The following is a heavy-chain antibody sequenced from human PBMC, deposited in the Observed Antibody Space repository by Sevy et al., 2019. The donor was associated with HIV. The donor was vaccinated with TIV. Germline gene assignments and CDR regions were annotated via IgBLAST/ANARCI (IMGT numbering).Heavy chain of an antibody. V-gene: IGHV3-53*04. D-gene: IGHD7-27*01. J-gene: IGHJ6*03. CDR3: ATELTGDDYYYYYMDV. Sequence: GGSLRLSCAASGFTVSSNYMSWVRQAPGKGLEWVSVIYSGGSTYYAGSVKGRFTISRHNSKNTLYLQMNSLRAEDTAVYYCATELTGDDYYYYYMDVWGKGTTVTVSS. CDR1: GFTVSSNY. CDR2: IYSGGST.